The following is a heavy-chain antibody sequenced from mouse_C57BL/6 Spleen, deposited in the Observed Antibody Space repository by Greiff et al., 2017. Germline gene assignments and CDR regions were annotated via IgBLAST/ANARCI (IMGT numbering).Heavy chain of an antibody. D-gene: IGHD1-1*02. J-gene: IGHJ3*01. V-gene: IGHV1-50*01. CDR2: IDPSDSYT. Sequence: VQLQQPGAELVKPGASVKLSCKASGYTFTSYWMQWVKQRPGQGLEWIGEIDPSDSYTNYNQEFKGKATLTVDTSSSTAYMQLSSLTSEDAAVYYCARGSAWFAYWGQGTLVTVSA. CDR1: GYTFTSYW. CDR3: ARGSAWFAY.